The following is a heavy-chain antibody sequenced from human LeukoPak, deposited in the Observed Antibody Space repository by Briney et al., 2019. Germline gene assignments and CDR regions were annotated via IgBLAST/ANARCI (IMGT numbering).Heavy chain of an antibody. CDR3: ASGLTGYYRSLDY. J-gene: IGHJ4*02. D-gene: IGHD3-9*01. CDR1: GGSISSGSYY. Sequence: PSETLSLTCTVSGGSISSGSYYWSWIRQPAGKGLEWIGRIYTSGSTKYNPSLKSRVTISVDTSKNQFSLKLSSVTAADTAVYYCASGLTGYYRSLDYWGQGTLVTVSS. CDR2: IYTSGST. V-gene: IGHV4-61*02.